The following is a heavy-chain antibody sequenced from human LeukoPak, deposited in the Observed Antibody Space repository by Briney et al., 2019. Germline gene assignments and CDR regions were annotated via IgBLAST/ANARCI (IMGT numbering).Heavy chain of an antibody. D-gene: IGHD6-13*01. Sequence: SETLSLTCTVSGGSISSYYWSWIRQPPGKGLEWIGYIYYSGSTNYNPSLKSRVTISVDTSKNQFSLKLSSVTAADTAVYYCARESSWNNYYFDYWGQGTLVTVSS. CDR3: ARESSWNNYYFDY. V-gene: IGHV4-59*01. J-gene: IGHJ4*02. CDR2: IYYSGST. CDR1: GGSISSYY.